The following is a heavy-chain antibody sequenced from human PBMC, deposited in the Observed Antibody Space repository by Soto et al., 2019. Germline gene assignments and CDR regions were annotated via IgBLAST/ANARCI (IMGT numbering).Heavy chain of an antibody. V-gene: IGHV1-69*13. Sequence: SSLMVSCKASGGSFSNFFISWVRQAPGQGLEWMGGIVPVFGRPNYAQRFRGRLTITADESTSTGYMELISLRSDDTAVYYCAREGSGYNFWGQGTQVTVSS. D-gene: IGHD5-12*01. CDR2: IVPVFGRP. J-gene: IGHJ4*02. CDR3: AREGSGYNF. CDR1: GGSFSNFF.